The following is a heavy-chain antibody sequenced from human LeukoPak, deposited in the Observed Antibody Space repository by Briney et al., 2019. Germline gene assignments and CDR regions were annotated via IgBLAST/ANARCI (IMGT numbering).Heavy chain of an antibody. CDR1: GFTFSSYW. J-gene: IGHJ6*03. V-gene: IGHV3-7*01. CDR2: IKQDGSEK. CDR3: ARPSSYDFWSGYSYYYYMDV. D-gene: IGHD3-3*01. Sequence: GGSLRLSCAASGFTFSSYWMSWVRQAPGKGLEWVANIKQDGSEKYYVDSVKGRFTISRDNAKNSLYLQMNSLRAEDTAVYYCARPSSYDFWSGYSYYYYMDVWGKGTTVTVSS.